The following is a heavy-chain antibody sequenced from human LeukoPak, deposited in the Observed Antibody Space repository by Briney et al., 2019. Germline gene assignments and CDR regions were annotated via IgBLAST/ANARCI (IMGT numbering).Heavy chain of an antibody. CDR2: ISGSGGST. J-gene: IGHJ4*02. Sequence: GGSLRLSCAASGFTFSSYAMSWVRQAPGKGLEWVSAISGSGGSTYYADSVKGRFTISRDNSKNTLCLQMNSLRAEDTAVYYCAKDLAGVLRFLEWCSDYWGQGTLVTVSS. CDR3: AKDLAGVLRFLEWCSDY. CDR1: GFTFSSYA. V-gene: IGHV3-23*01. D-gene: IGHD3-3*01.